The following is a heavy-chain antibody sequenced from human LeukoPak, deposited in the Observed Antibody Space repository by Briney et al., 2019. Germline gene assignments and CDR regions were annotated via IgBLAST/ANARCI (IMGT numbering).Heavy chain of an antibody. CDR3: AGSIVGATRGFDP. Sequence: SETLSLTCAVYGGSFSGYYWSWIRQPPGKGLEWIGEINHSGSTNYNPSLKSRVTISVDTSKNQFSLKLSSVTAADTAVYYCAGSIVGATRGFDPWGQGTLVTVSS. D-gene: IGHD1-26*01. CDR1: GGSFSGYY. J-gene: IGHJ5*02. CDR2: INHSGST. V-gene: IGHV4-34*01.